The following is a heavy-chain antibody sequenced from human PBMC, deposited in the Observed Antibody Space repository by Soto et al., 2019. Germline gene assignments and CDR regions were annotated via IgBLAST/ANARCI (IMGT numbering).Heavy chain of an antibody. Sequence: SETLSLTCTVSGGSISSSSYYWSWIRQPPGKGLEWIGYIYYSGSTNYNPSLESRVTISLDTSKNQFSLKLNSVTAADTAVYYCARRWGATFDYWGQGTLVTVSS. D-gene: IGHD1-26*01. J-gene: IGHJ4*02. CDR1: GGSISSSSYY. CDR2: IYYSGST. V-gene: IGHV4-61*01. CDR3: ARRWGATFDY.